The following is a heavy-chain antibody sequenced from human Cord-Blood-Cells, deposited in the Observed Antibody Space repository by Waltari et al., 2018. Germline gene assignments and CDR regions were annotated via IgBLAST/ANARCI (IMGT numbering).Heavy chain of an antibody. D-gene: IGHD6-19*01. V-gene: IGHV3-30*04. J-gene: IGHJ1*01. CDR3: ATHRGGAVAAEYFQH. Sequence: QVQLVESGGGVVQPGRSLRLSCAASGFTFSSYAMHWVRQAPGKGLEWVTVRPYAGRNKYYADSVKGRFTISRDNSKNTLYLQMNSLRAEDTAVYYCATHRGGAVAAEYFQHWGQGTLVTVSS. CDR2: RPYAGRNK. CDR1: GFTFSSYA.